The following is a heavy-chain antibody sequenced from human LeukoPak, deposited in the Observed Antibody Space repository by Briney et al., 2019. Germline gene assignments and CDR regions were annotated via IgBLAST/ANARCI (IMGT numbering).Heavy chain of an antibody. D-gene: IGHD6-19*01. CDR1: GFTFSSYG. Sequence: GGSLRLSCAASGFTFSSYGMHWVRQAPGKGLEWVAFIRYDGVNKYYADSVKGRFTISRDNSKNKLYLQMNSLRAEDTAVYYCAKDFTIAVAGTRTFDYWGQGTLVTVSS. CDR3: AKDFTIAVAGTRTFDY. CDR2: IRYDGVNK. V-gene: IGHV3-30*02. J-gene: IGHJ4*02.